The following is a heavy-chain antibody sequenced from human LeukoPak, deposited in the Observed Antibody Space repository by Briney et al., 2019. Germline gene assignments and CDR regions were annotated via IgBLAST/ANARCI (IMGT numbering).Heavy chain of an antibody. CDR3: ARVVRYGYSAHESDDY. J-gene: IGHJ4*02. D-gene: IGHD5-24*01. CDR1: GFTFSSYW. CDR2: INSDGSST. V-gene: IGHV3-74*01. Sequence: GGSLRLSCAASGFTFSSYWTHWVRQAPGKGLVWVSRINSDGSSTSYADSVKGRFTISRDNAKNTLYLQMNSLRAEDTAVYYCARVVRYGYSAHESDDYWGQGTLVTVSS.